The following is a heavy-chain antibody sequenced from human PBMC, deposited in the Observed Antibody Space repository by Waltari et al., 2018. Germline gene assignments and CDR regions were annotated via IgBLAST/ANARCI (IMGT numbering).Heavy chain of an antibody. V-gene: IGHV1-69*12. CDR2: IIPICGTA. J-gene: IGHJ6*03. CDR1: GGTFSSYA. Sequence: QVQLVQSGAEVKKPGSSVKVSCKASGGTFSSYAISWVRQAPGQGLEWMGGIIPICGTANYAQKFKGRVTINADESTSTAYMELSSLRSEDTAVYYCARVNSSSPRPPYYYYYMDVWGKGTTVTVSS. D-gene: IGHD6-6*01. CDR3: ARVNSSSPRPPYYYYYMDV.